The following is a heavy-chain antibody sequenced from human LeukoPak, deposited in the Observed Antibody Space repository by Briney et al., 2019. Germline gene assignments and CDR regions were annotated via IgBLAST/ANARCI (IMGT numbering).Heavy chain of an antibody. CDR3: AKDPRRYSRTGGYFDY. V-gene: IGHV3-30*18. D-gene: IGHD6-13*01. J-gene: IGHJ4*02. CDR1: GFTFSNYG. Sequence: GGSLRLSCAASGFTFSNYGMHWVRQAPGKGLEWVAFISYDGSNKYYADSVKGRFTISRDNSKDTLYLQMNSLRAEDTAVYYCAKDPRRYSRTGGYFDYWGQGTLVTVSS. CDR2: ISYDGSNK.